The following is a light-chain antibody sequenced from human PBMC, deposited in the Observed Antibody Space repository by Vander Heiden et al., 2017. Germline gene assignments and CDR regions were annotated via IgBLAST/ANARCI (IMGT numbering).Light chain of an antibody. J-gene: IGKJ4*01. CDR2: GAS. CDR3: QQSSVSPLT. CDR1: QSLSISY. Sequence: EIVWTLSPVTLALSPGERSTLSCRSSQSLSISYLAWYQQKPGQAPRLLVFGASFRATAIPDRFSASGSGTDFTLTISRLVPEDFAVYYCQQSSVSPLTFGGGTKVEFK. V-gene: IGKV3-20*01.